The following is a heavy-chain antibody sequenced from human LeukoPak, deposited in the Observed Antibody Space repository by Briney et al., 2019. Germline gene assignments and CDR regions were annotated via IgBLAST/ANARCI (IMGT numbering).Heavy chain of an antibody. Sequence: GGSLRLSCAASGFTFSSYWIHWVRQAPGKGLMWVSRINSDGTSTNYADSVKGRFTISRDNAKNTLYLQMNSLRAEDTVVYYCARSGMNTIPRAFDIWGQGTMVTVSS. D-gene: IGHD3-3*01. CDR3: ARSGMNTIPRAFDI. J-gene: IGHJ3*02. V-gene: IGHV3-74*01. CDR2: INSDGTST. CDR1: GFTFSSYW.